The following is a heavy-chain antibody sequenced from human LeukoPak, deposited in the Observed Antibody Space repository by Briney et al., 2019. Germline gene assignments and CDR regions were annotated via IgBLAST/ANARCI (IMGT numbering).Heavy chain of an antibody. CDR2: IRPRDSDT. Sequence: GESLKISCKGSGYSFTSYWIGWVRQMTGKGLEWMVIIRPRDSDTRYSPSFQGQVTMSADKSISTAYLQWSSLKVSDTAMYYCARRTYDVLTGTPSSVRKNWFDSWGQGTLVTVSS. CDR1: GYSFTSYW. J-gene: IGHJ5*01. CDR3: ARRTYDVLTGTPSSVRKNWFDS. D-gene: IGHD3/OR15-3a*01. V-gene: IGHV5-51*01.